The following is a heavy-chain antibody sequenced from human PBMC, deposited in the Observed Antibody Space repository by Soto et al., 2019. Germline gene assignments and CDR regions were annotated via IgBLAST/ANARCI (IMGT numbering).Heavy chain of an antibody. CDR2: IIPFLDIT. J-gene: IGHJ6*02. V-gene: IGHV1-69*08. CDR1: GGTFSSYS. D-gene: IGHD2-15*01. CDR3: AREKVGGSSFDYYYGMDV. Sequence: QVQLVQSGAEVKKPGSSVKVSCEASGGTFSSYSINWVRQAPGQGLEWMGRIIPFLDITSYSQKFQGIVTITADKSTRTGSLELSSLRSEDTSVYYCAREKVGGSSFDYYYGMDVWGQGTTVTVSS.